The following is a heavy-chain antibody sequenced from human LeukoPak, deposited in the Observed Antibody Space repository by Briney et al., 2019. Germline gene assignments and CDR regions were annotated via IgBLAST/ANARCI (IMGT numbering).Heavy chain of an antibody. CDR3: ARHRGDYYHYMDV. J-gene: IGHJ6*03. Sequence: GKSLKISCKGSGYSFTSYWIGWVRQMRAKGLEWRGIIFPGDSGTRYSPSFQGHVTISADKSISTAYLQWSSLKASDPAMYYCARHRGDYYHYMDVWGKGTTVTISS. CDR1: GYSFTSYW. V-gene: IGHV5-51*01. D-gene: IGHD3-10*01. CDR2: IFPGDSGT.